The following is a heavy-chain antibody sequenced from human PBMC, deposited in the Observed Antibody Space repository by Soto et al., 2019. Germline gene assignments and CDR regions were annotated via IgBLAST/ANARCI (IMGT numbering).Heavy chain of an antibody. Sequence: EVQLVESGGGLVQPGGSLRLSCAASGFTVSSNYMSWVRQAPGKALEWVSVIYSGGSTYYADSVKGRFTISRDNSKNTLYLQMNSLRAEDTAVYYCAREWGYSSSSAGAPQGWFDPWGQGTLVTVSS. CDR2: IYSGGST. CDR1: GFTVSSNY. V-gene: IGHV3-66*01. D-gene: IGHD6-6*01. J-gene: IGHJ5*02. CDR3: AREWGYSSSSAGAPQGWFDP.